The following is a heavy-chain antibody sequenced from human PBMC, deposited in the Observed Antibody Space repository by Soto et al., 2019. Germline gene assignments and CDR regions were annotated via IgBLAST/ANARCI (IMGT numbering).Heavy chain of an antibody. J-gene: IGHJ4*02. CDR2: ISGGGDYT. Sequence: PGGSLRLSCAASGFTFTNYAMSWVRQAPGKGLEWVSAISGGGDYTYYADSVKGRFTISRDNSKNTLFLQMNSLRAEDTAVYYCARDSPWIQLNFDYWGQGTLVTVSS. D-gene: IGHD5-18*01. CDR3: ARDSPWIQLNFDY. V-gene: IGHV3-23*01. CDR1: GFTFTNYA.